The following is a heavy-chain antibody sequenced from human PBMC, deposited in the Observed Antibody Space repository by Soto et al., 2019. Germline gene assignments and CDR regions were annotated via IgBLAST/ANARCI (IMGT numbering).Heavy chain of an antibody. J-gene: IGHJ5*02. CDR2: IYYSGST. CDR1: GGSISSYY. D-gene: IGHD4-4*01. V-gene: IGHV4-59*01. CDR3: ARPYSNFQFDP. Sequence: PSETLSLTCTVSGGSISSYYWSWIRQPPGKGLEWIGYIYYSGSTNYNPSLKSRATISVDTSKNQFSLKLSSVTAADTAVYYCARPYSNFQFDPWGQGTLVTVSS.